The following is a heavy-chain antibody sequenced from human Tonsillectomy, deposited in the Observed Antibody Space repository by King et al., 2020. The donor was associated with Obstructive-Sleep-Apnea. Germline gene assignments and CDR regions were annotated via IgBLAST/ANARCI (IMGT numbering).Heavy chain of an antibody. D-gene: IGHD4-17*01. CDR1: GFSLSTSGVG. CDR2: IYWDDDK. CDR3: AHSDYGDYGGLYYFDF. J-gene: IGHJ4*02. V-gene: IGHV2-5*02. Sequence: ITLKESGPTLVKPTQTLTLTCTFSGFSLSTSGVGVGWIRQPPGKALEWLALIYWDDDKRYSPSLKDRLTITKDTSKNQVVLTVTNMDPVDTATYYCAHSDYGDYGGLYYFDFWGQGTLVTVSS.